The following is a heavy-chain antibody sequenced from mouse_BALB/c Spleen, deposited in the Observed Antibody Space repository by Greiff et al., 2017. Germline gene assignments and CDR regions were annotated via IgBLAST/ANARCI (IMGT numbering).Heavy chain of an antibody. CDR2: IWSGGST. CDR1: GFSLTSYG. Sequence: QVQLKQSGPGLVQPSQSLSITCTVSGFSLTSYGVHWVRQSPGKGLEWLGVIWSGGSTDYNAAFISRLSISKDNSKSQVFFKMNSLQANDTAIYYCARNWKAYYGNPAWFAYWGQGTLVTVSA. V-gene: IGHV2-2*02. D-gene: IGHD2-10*01. J-gene: IGHJ3*01. CDR3: ARNWKAYYGNPAWFAY.